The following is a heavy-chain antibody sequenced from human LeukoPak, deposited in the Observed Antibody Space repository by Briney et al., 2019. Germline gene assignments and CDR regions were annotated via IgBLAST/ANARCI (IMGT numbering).Heavy chain of an antibody. J-gene: IGHJ4*02. CDR3: AKSRGYSLSFDY. CDR2: ISSVGSAI. V-gene: IGHV3-11*01. D-gene: IGHD2-21*01. CDR1: GFTFTDYY. Sequence: GGSLRLSCAASGFTFTDYYLSWIRQAPGKGLDWLSYISSVGSAISYADSVRGRFTISRDNAKNSLFLQTSSLRAEDTAMYYCAKSRGYSLSFDYWGQGILVTVSS.